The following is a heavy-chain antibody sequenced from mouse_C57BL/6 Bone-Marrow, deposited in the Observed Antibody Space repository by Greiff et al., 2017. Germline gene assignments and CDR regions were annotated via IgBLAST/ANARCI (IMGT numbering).Heavy chain of an antibody. CDR3: ASSAIYYYGSSP. Sequence: QVQLQQPGAELVKPGASVKLSCKASGYTFTSYWMHWVKQRPGQGLEWIGMIHPNSGSTNYNEKFKSKATLTVDKSSSTAYMQLSSLTSEDSAVYYCASSAIYYYGSSPWGQVTTLTVSS. V-gene: IGHV1-64*01. CDR2: IHPNSGST. J-gene: IGHJ2*01. D-gene: IGHD1-1*01. CDR1: GYTFTSYW.